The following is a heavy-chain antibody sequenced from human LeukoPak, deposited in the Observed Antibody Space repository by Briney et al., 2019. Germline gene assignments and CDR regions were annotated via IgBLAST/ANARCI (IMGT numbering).Heavy chain of an antibody. D-gene: IGHD3-22*01. CDR3: AKDHLQRITMIVVAKFGFDY. Sequence: GGSLRLSCAASGFTFSSYAMSWVRQAPGKGLEWVSAISGSGGSTYYADSVKGRFTISRDNSKNTLYLQMNSLRAEDTAVYYCAKDHLQRITMIVVAKFGFDYWGQGTLVTVSS. V-gene: IGHV3-23*01. J-gene: IGHJ4*02. CDR2: ISGSGGST. CDR1: GFTFSSYA.